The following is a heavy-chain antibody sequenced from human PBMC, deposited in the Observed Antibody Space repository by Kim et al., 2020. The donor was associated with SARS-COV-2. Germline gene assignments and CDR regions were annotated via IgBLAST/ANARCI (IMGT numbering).Heavy chain of an antibody. V-gene: IGHV3-30*04. Sequence: GGSLRLSCAASGFTFSSYAMHWVRQAPGKGLEWVAVISYDGSNKYYADSVKGRFTISRDNSKNTLYLQMNSLRAEDTAVYYCARGNAEFGESYGYYFDYWGQGTLVTVSS. CDR1: GFTFSSYA. CDR3: ARGNAEFGESYGYYFDY. CDR2: ISYDGSNK. D-gene: IGHD3-10*01. J-gene: IGHJ4*02.